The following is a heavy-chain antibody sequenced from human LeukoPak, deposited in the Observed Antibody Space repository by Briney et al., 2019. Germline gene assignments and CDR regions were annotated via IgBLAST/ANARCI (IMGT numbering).Heavy chain of an antibody. Sequence: PSETLSLTCAVYGGSFSGYYWSWIRQPPGKGLEWIGEINHSGSTNYNPSLKSRVTISVDTSKNQFSLKLSSVTAADTAVYYCARDKYYYDSSASIRFDYWGQGTLVTVSS. CDR1: GGSFSGYY. CDR2: INHSGST. D-gene: IGHD3-22*01. CDR3: ARDKYYYDSSASIRFDY. V-gene: IGHV4-34*01. J-gene: IGHJ4*02.